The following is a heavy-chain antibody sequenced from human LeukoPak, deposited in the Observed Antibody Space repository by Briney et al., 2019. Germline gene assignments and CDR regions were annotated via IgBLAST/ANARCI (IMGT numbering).Heavy chain of an antibody. Sequence: SGTLSLTCAVSGGSISSSNWWSWVRQPPGQGLEWIGEIFHSGSTNYNPSLKSRVTISVDKSKNQFSLKLSSVTAADTAVYYCARSLPAATFFDYWGQGTLVTVSS. CDR3: ARSLPAATFFDY. V-gene: IGHV4-4*02. CDR2: IFHSGST. J-gene: IGHJ4*02. CDR1: GGSISSSNW. D-gene: IGHD2-15*01.